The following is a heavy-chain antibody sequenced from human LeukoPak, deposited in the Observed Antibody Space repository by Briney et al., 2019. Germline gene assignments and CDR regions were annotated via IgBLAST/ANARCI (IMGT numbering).Heavy chain of an antibody. CDR2: INHRGST. CDR3: ARDRLYCSGRSCFTVNWFDR. V-gene: IGHV4-34*01. CDR1: GGSFSGYY. Sequence: SETLSLTCTVYGGSFSGYYWSWIRQPPGKGLEWIGEINHRGSTNYNPSLKSRVTISVDTSKNQFSLKMTSMTAADTAVYYCARDRLYCSGRSCFTVNWFDRWGQGTLVTVSS. J-gene: IGHJ5*02. D-gene: IGHD2-15*01.